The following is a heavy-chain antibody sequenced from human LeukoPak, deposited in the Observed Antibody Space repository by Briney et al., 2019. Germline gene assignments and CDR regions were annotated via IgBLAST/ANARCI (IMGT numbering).Heavy chain of an antibody. CDR1: GFTFRTYW. Sequence: GGSLRLSCAASGFTFRTYWMRWVRQVLGKGREWVANINQDGSEKNYVDSVKGRFTISRDNIKNSLYLQMNSLRAEDTAVYYCATDLYYWGQGTLVTVSS. CDR2: INQDGSEK. V-gene: IGHV3-7*04. D-gene: IGHD2-15*01. J-gene: IGHJ4*02. CDR3: ATDLYY.